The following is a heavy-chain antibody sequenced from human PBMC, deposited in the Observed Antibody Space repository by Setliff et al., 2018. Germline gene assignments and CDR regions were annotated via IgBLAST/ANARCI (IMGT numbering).Heavy chain of an antibody. CDR2: IYPGDSDT. D-gene: IGHD3-10*01. Sequence: PGESLKISCKGSGYSFTSYWIGWVRQMPGKGLEWMGIIYPGDSDTRYSPSFQGQVTISADKSISTAYLQWSSLKASDTAMYYCARMPSAPLLWFGELLGEYYFDYWGQGTLVTVSS. V-gene: IGHV5-51*01. J-gene: IGHJ4*02. CDR1: GYSFTSYW. CDR3: ARMPSAPLLWFGELLGEYYFDY.